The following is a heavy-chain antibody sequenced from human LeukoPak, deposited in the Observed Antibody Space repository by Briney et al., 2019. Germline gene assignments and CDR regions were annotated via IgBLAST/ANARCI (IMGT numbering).Heavy chain of an antibody. Sequence: PGTSLRLSCAASGFTFTSYGMHWVRQAPGKGLEWVALITYDGYYKYYSDSVKGRFTISSDTSKNTLYLQMNSLRAEDTAEYYCARDLSPVVRASPMGYWGQGTLVTVSS. V-gene: IGHV3-30*03. D-gene: IGHD3-10*01. J-gene: IGHJ4*02. CDR3: ARDLSPVVRASPMGY. CDR2: ITYDGYYK. CDR1: GFTFTSYG.